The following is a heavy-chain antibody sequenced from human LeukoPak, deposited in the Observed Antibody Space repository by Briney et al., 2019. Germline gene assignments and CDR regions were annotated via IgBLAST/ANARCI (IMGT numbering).Heavy chain of an antibody. CDR2: IYHSGST. CDR3: ARWGDSSGYYFLHFDY. Sequence: PSETPSLTCTVSGYSISSGYYWGWIRQPPGKGLEWIGSIYHSGSTYYNPSLKSRVTISVDTSKNQFSLKLSSVTAADTAVYYCARWGDSSGYYFLHFDYWGQGTLVTVSS. V-gene: IGHV4-38-2*02. D-gene: IGHD3-22*01. J-gene: IGHJ4*02. CDR1: GYSISSGYY.